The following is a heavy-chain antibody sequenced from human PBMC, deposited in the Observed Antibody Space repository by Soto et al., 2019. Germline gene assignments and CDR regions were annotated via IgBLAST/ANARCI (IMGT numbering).Heavy chain of an antibody. D-gene: IGHD3-3*01. V-gene: IGHV1-8*01. CDR1: GYTFTSYD. J-gene: IGHJ6*03. Sequence: ASVKVSCKASGYTFTSYDINWVRQATGQGLEWMGWMNPNSGNTGYAQKFQGRVTMTRNTSISTAYMELSSLRSEDTAVYYCARAREITIFGVVQVRGYYYMDVWGKGTTVTVSS. CDR3: ARAREITIFGVVQVRGYYYMDV. CDR2: MNPNSGNT.